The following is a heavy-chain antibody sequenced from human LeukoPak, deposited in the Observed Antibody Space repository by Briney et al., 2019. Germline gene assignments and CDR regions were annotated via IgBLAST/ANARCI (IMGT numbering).Heavy chain of an antibody. CDR3: ARAYSSSWYFNWFDP. CDR1: GYSISSGYY. J-gene: IGHJ5*02. D-gene: IGHD6-13*01. V-gene: IGHV4-38-2*02. Sequence: SETLSLTCTVSGYSISSGYYWGWIRQSPGKGLEWIGNIYPSGTTYYNPSLKTRVTISVDTSKNQFSLKLSSVTAADTAVYFCARAYSSSWYFNWFDPWGQGTLVTVSS. CDR2: IYPSGTT.